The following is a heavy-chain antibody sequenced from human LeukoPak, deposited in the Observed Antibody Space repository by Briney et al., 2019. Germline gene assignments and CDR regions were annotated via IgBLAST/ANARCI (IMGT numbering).Heavy chain of an antibody. Sequence: GGSLRLSCAASGFTFSNHDMTWIRQAPGKGLEWVSVINYSGVSTNYADSVKGRFTISRDNSKNTVYLQMNSLRVEDTAVYYCAKGVLGYSVPFLDCWGQGVLVTVSS. CDR2: INYSGVST. J-gene: IGHJ4*02. D-gene: IGHD3-10*02. CDR3: AKGVLGYSVPFLDC. CDR1: GFTFSNHD. V-gene: IGHV3-23*01.